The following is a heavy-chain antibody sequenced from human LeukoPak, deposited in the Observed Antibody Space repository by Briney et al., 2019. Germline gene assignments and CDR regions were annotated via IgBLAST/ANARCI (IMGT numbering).Heavy chain of an antibody. CDR3: AREGPIFGGSYRWDDAFDI. CDR1: GFTFDDYA. J-gene: IGHJ3*02. Sequence: PGRSLRLSCAASGFTFDDYAMHWVRQAPGKGLEWVSYISSSGSTIYYADSVKGRFTISRDNAKNSLYLQMNSLRAEDTAVYYCAREGPIFGGSYRWDDAFDIWGQGTMVTVPS. V-gene: IGHV3-48*03. CDR2: ISSSGSTI. D-gene: IGHD1-26*01.